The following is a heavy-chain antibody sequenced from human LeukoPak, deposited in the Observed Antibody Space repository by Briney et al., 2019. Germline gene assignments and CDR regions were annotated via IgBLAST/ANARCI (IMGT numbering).Heavy chain of an antibody. V-gene: IGHV1-18*01. CDR3: ARVGDTYYYDSSGYYSPYYFDY. Sequence: ASVKVSCKASGYTFTSYGISWVRQAPGQGLEWMGWISAYNGNTNYAQKLQGRVTMTTDTSTSTAYMELRSLRSDDTAVYYCARVGDTYYYDSSGYYSPYYFDYWGQGTLVTVSS. CDR2: ISAYNGNT. J-gene: IGHJ4*02. D-gene: IGHD3-22*01. CDR1: GYTFTSYG.